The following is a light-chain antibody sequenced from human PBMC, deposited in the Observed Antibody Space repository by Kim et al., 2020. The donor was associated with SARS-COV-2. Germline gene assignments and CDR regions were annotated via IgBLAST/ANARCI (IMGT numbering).Light chain of an antibody. J-gene: IGKJ2*01. CDR1: QSVYSSY. CDR3: QQYGSSPPRYT. V-gene: IGKV3-20*01. Sequence: EIVLTQSPGTLSLSPGERATLSCRASQSVYSSYLGWYQQKPGQAPRLLIYGASSRATGIPDRFSGSGSGTDFTLTISRLEPEDFAVYYCQQYGSSPPRYTFGQGTKLEIK. CDR2: GAS.